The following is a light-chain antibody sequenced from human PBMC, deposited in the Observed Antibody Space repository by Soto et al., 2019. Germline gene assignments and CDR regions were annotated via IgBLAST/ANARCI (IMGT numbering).Light chain of an antibody. Sequence: EKVMTQPPETLSVSPRERPNICCRASQSVSSNLAWYQQKPGQAPRLLIYGASTRATGIPARSSGSGSGTEFTLTISSLQSEDFAVYYCQQYNNWPGTFGQGTKVDIK. V-gene: IGKV3-15*01. CDR1: QSVSSN. CDR3: QQYNNWPGT. J-gene: IGKJ1*01. CDR2: GAS.